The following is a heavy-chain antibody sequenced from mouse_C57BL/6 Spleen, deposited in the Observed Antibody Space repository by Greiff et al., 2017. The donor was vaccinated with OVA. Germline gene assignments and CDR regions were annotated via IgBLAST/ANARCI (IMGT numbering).Heavy chain of an antibody. J-gene: IGHJ2*01. CDR2: ILPGSGST. Sequence: QVQLKQSGAELMKPGASVKLSCKATGYTFTGYWIEWVKQRPGHGLEWIGEILPGSGSTNYNEKFKGKATFTVDKSSNTAYIQLSSLTTEDSAIAYYARRGSSGRDYWGQGTTLTVSS. CDR1: GYTFTGYW. CDR3: ARRGSSGRDY. V-gene: IGHV1-9*01. D-gene: IGHD3-2*02.